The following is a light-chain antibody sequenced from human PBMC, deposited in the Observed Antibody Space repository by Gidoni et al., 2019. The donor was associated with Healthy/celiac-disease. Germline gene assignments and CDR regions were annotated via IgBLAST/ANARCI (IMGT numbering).Light chain of an antibody. J-gene: IGKJ4*01. CDR1: QSISSY. CDR3: QQSYSTPGGPT. Sequence: DIQMTQSPSSLSASVGDRVTITCRASQSISSYLNWYQQKPGKAPKLLIYAASSLQSGVPSRFSGRGSGTDVTLTISSLQPEDFATYYCQQSYSTPGGPTFGGGTKVEIK. V-gene: IGKV1-39*01. CDR2: AAS.